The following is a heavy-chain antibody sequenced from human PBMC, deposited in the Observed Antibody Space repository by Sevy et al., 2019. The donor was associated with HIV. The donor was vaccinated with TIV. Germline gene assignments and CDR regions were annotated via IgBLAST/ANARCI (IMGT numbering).Heavy chain of an antibody. CDR2: VNPKSGNT. V-gene: IGHV1-8*02. D-gene: IGHD5-18*01. J-gene: IGHJ4*02. Sequence: ASVKVSCKASGYTFVDYDINWVRQATGQGLEWMGWVNPKSGNTGYAQKFQGRVALTRDSSINTVYMELRNLRPEDTAVYFCARAQYGYSYGGRDFWGQGTLVTVSS. CDR3: ARAQYGYSYGGRDF. CDR1: GYTFVDYD.